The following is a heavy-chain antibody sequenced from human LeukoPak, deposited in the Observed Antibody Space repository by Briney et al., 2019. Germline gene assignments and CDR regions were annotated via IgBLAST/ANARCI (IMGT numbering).Heavy chain of an antibody. V-gene: IGHV3-30*04. CDR2: ISYDGSNK. Sequence: AGGSLRLSCAASGFTFSSYAMHWVRQAPGKGLEWVAIISYDGSNKYYADSVKGRFTISRDNSKNTLYLQMNRLRDEDTAVFYCARDRPGATDAFDIWGQGTMVTVSS. CDR1: GFTFSSYA. CDR3: ARDRPGATDAFDI. J-gene: IGHJ3*02. D-gene: IGHD5-12*01.